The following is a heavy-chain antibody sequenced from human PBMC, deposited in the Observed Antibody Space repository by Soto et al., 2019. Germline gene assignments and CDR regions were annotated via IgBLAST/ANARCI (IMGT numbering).Heavy chain of an antibody. CDR3: ARLAVAGQVDYYYYYGMDV. CDR2: ISAYNGNT. Sequence: GASVKGSCKAFGYTLTHFYIHWGGQAPGQRLGWMGWISAYNGNTTYAQKLQGRVTMTTDTSTSTAYMELRSLRSDDTAVYYCARLAVAGQVDYYYYYGMDVWGQGTTVTVSS. CDR1: GYTLTHFY. D-gene: IGHD6-19*01. J-gene: IGHJ6*02. V-gene: IGHV1-18*04.